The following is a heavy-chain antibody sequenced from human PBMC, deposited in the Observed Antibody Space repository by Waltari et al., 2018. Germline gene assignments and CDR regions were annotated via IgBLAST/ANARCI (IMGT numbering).Heavy chain of an antibody. CDR3: ASFWIYGMDV. V-gene: IGHV4-39*07. Sequence: QLQLQESGPGLVKPSETLSLTCTVSGGSISSSSYYWGWIRHPPGKWLEWIGSIYYSGSTYYNPSLKSRVTISVDTSKNQFSLKLSSVTAADTAVYYCASFWIYGMDVWGQGTTVTVSS. CDR2: IYYSGST. D-gene: IGHD1-1*01. CDR1: GGSISSSSYY. J-gene: IGHJ6*02.